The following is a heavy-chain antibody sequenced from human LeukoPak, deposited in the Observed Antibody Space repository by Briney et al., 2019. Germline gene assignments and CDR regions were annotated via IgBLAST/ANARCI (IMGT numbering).Heavy chain of an antibody. V-gene: IGHV1-69*13. Sequence: ASVKVSCKASGYTFTSYGISWVRQAPGQGLEWMGGIIPIFGTANYAQKFQGRVTITADESTSTAYMELSSLRSEDTAVYYCARDMIAVAGGLDAFDIWGQGTMVTVSS. D-gene: IGHD6-19*01. CDR2: IIPIFGTA. J-gene: IGHJ3*02. CDR1: GYTFTSYG. CDR3: ARDMIAVAGGLDAFDI.